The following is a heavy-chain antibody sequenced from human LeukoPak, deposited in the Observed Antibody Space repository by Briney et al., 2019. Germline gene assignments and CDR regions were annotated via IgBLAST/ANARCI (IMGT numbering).Heavy chain of an antibody. J-gene: IGHJ4*02. D-gene: IGHD4-17*01. CDR1: XXXXXXXX. V-gene: IGHV3-15*01. CDR3: ADLGDYRVG. CDR2: XKSRPDGGTA. Sequence: GGSLRLSCAASXXXXXXXXXXXVXXXXXKXXEXVGRXKSRPDGGTAEYAAPLKGRFTISRDDSKNTLYLQINSLKIEDTAVYYCADLGDYRVGWGQGTLVTVTS.